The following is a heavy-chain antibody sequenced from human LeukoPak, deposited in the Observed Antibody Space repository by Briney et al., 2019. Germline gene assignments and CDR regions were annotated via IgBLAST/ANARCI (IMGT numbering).Heavy chain of an antibody. Sequence: GRSLRLTCAASGFTFDDYAMHWVRQNPGKGLEWVSHISWNSATIEYADSVKGRFTISRDNAKNSLYLQMNSLRAEDTALYYCVKEVGAAVGRSSFDYWGQGTLVTVSS. CDR2: ISWNSATI. CDR1: GFTFDDYA. D-gene: IGHD6-13*01. CDR3: VKEVGAAVGRSSFDY. V-gene: IGHV3-9*01. J-gene: IGHJ4*02.